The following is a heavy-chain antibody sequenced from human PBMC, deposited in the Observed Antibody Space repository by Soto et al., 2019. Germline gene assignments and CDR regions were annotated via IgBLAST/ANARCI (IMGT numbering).Heavy chain of an antibody. D-gene: IGHD4-17*01. CDR1: GYTFTSYA. Sequence: PSVKVSCKASGYTFTSYAMHLVRQAPGQRLEWMGWVNAGNGNTKYSQKFQGRVTITRDTSASTAYMELSSLRSEDTAVYYCASQMTTNGMDVWGQGTTVTVSS. CDR2: VNAGNGNT. CDR3: ASQMTTNGMDV. J-gene: IGHJ6*02. V-gene: IGHV1-3*01.